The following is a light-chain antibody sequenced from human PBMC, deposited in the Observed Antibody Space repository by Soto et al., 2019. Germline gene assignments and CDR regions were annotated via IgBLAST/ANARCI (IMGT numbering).Light chain of an antibody. J-gene: IGLJ1*01. V-gene: IGLV2-8*01. Sequence: QSALTQPPSASGSPGQSVTISCTGTSSDIGGYNYISWYQQHPGKAPKLMIYEVSARPSGVPDRFSGSKSDNTASLTVSGLQAEDEADYYCSSYAGNNIFVFGTGTKLTVL. CDR2: EVS. CDR1: SSDIGGYNY. CDR3: SSYAGNNIFV.